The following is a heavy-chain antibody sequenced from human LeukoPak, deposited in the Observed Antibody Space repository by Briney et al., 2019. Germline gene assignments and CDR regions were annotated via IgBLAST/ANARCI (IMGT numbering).Heavy chain of an antibody. CDR2: ITSSGSTI. D-gene: IGHD4-17*01. CDR1: GFTFSDYY. CDR3: AREYGAPYNWFDP. V-gene: IGHV3-11*01. Sequence: GGSLRLSCAASGFTFSDYYMSWIRQAPGKGLEWVSHITSSGSTIYYADSAKGRFTISRDNAKNSLYLQMNSLRAEDTAVYYCAREYGAPYNWFDPWGQGTLVTVSS. J-gene: IGHJ5*02.